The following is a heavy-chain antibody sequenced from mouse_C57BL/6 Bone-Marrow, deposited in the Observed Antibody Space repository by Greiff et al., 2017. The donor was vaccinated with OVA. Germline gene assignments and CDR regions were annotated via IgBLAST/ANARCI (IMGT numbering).Heavy chain of an antibody. CDR3: ARWDDGYPYWYFDV. D-gene: IGHD2-3*01. CDR2: IRNKANGYTT. Sequence: EVMLVESGGGLVQPGGSLSLSCAASGFTFTDYYMSWVRQPPGKALEWLGFIRNKANGYTTEYSASVMGRVTISRDNSQSILYLQMNDRRAEDSATYYGARWDDGYPYWYFDVWGTGTTVTVSS. J-gene: IGHJ1*03. CDR1: GFTFTDYY. V-gene: IGHV7-3*01.